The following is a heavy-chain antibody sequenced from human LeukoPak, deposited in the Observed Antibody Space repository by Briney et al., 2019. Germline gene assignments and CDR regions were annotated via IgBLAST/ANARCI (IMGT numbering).Heavy chain of an antibody. Sequence: PGGSLRLPCAASGFTFSSYEMNWVRQAPGKGLEWVSYISSSGSTIYYADSVKGRFTISRDNAKNSLYLQMNSLRAEDTAVYYCARVGLSVATITTSWFDPWGQGTLVTVSS. CDR2: ISSSGSTI. CDR3: ARVGLSVATITTSWFDP. J-gene: IGHJ5*02. CDR1: GFTFSSYE. D-gene: IGHD5-12*01. V-gene: IGHV3-48*03.